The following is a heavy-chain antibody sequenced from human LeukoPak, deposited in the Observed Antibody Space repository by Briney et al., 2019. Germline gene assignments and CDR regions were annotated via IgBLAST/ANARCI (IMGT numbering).Heavy chain of an antibody. D-gene: IGHD2-21*01. CDR3: AKNPSAYCGGDYYSDY. V-gene: IGHV3-23*01. CDR1: GFTFTSSA. Sequence: GGSLRLSCAASGFTFTSSAMSWVRQAPGKGLEWVSAVSGSGAGTYYADSVKGRFTVSRDNSKNTLYLQMNTLRAEDTAIYYCAKNPSAYCGGDYYSDYWGQGTLVTVSS. J-gene: IGHJ4*02. CDR2: VSGSGAGT.